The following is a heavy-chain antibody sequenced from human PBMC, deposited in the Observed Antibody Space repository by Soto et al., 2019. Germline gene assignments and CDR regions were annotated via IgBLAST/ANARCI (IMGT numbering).Heavy chain of an antibody. J-gene: IGHJ6*04. D-gene: IGHD6-19*01. CDR3: ARDRDGGWFHMDV. CDR2: IWSDGKKE. Sequence: QVQLVESGGGVVQPGRSLRLSCVGSGFPFWHYGMHWVRQAPGKGLEWVAVIWSDGKKESYADFVKGRFAISRENFKDTVYLEMNSLRAEDTAVYYCARDRDGGWFHMDVWGEGTTVTVSS. V-gene: IGHV3-33*01. CDR1: GFPFWHYG.